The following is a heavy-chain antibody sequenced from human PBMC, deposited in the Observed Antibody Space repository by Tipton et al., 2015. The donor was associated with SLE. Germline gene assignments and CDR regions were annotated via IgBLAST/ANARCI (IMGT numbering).Heavy chain of an antibody. CDR3: ARVGDGYNVMDV. CDR1: GFTFSSYA. Sequence: SLRLSCAASGFTFSSYAMHWVRQAPGKGLEWVAVISYDGSNKYYADSVKGRFTISRDNAKNSLSLQMNSLRAEDTAVYYCARVGDGYNVMDVWGKGTTVTVSS. D-gene: IGHD5-24*01. V-gene: IGHV3-30-3*01. CDR2: ISYDGSNK. J-gene: IGHJ6*04.